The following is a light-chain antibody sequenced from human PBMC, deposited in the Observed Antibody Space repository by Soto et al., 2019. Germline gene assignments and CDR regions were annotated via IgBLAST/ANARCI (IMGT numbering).Light chain of an antibody. V-gene: IGKV1-5*03. J-gene: IGKJ1*01. Sequence: DIQMTQSPSTLSGSVGDRVTITCRASQTISSWLAWYQQKPGKAPKLLIYKASTLKSGVPSRFSGSGSGTELPLTISSLQPDYVATYYCQHYNSYSAAFGQGTKVELK. CDR1: QTISSW. CDR3: QHYNSYSAA. CDR2: KAS.